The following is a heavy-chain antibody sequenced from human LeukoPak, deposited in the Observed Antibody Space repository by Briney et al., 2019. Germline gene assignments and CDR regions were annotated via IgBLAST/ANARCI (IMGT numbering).Heavy chain of an antibody. CDR3: ARAARRADAFDI. Sequence: SVKVSCKASGGTFSSYAISWVRQAPGQGLEWMGRIIPILGIANYAQKFQGRVTITADKSTSTAYMELSSLRSEDTAVYYCARAARRADAFDIWGQGTMVTVSS. J-gene: IGHJ3*02. CDR2: IIPILGIA. V-gene: IGHV1-69*04. CDR1: GGTFSSYA.